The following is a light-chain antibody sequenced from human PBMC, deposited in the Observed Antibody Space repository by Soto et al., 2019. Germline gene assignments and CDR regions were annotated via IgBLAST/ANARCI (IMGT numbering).Light chain of an antibody. V-gene: IGLV7-46*01. CDR2: DTS. CDR3: LFSYSNARVV. Sequence: QAVVTQEPSLTVSPGGTVTLTCGSSTGPVTSGHYPYWFQQKPGQAPRALIYDTSNKHSWTPARFSGSLLGGKAALTLSGAQPEDEADYCCLFSYSNARVVFGGGTKLTVL. J-gene: IGLJ2*01. CDR1: TGPVTSGHY.